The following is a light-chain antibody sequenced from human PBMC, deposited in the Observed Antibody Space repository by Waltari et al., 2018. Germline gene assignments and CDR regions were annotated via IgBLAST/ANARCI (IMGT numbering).Light chain of an antibody. Sequence: SFVLTQPPSVSVAPGPPARLACGGNNIGSYIVHWYQQTAGQAPVLVVFEPSDRPSGIPGRLSGSKSGNTATLTISRVEVGDEADYYCQVWDTSGDQAVFGAGTKLTVL. V-gene: IGLV3-21*02. J-gene: IGLJ2*01. CDR2: EPS. CDR1: NIGSYI. CDR3: QVWDTSGDQAV.